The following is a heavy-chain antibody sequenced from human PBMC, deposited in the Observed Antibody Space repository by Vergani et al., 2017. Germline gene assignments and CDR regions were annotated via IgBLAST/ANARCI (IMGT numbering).Heavy chain of an antibody. CDR2: IYYSGST. CDR3: ARDRGGLGYFDY. CDR1: GGSISSYY. V-gene: IGHV4-59*01. Sequence: QVQLQESGPGLVKPSETLSLTCTVSGGSISSYYWSWIRQPPGKGLEWIGYIYYSGSTNYNPSLKSRFTISVDTSKNQFSLKLSSVTAADTAVYYCARDRGGLGYFDYWGQGTLVTVSS. J-gene: IGHJ4*02. D-gene: IGHD4-23*01.